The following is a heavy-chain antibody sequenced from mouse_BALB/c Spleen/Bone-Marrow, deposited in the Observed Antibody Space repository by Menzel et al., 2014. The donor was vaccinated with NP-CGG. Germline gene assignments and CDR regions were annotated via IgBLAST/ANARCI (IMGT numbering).Heavy chain of an antibody. CDR3: ARDDYDDQYYFDY. CDR1: GFTFXRYA. V-gene: IGHV5-6-5*01. J-gene: IGHJ2*01. CDR2: IISGGST. D-gene: IGHD2-4*01. Sequence: EVTEVESGGGLVKPGGSLKLSCAASGFTFXRYAMSWVRQTPEKRLEWVASIISGGSTYYPDSVKGRFTISRDNARNILYLQMSSLRSEDTAMYYCARDDYDDQYYFDYWGQGTTLTVSS.